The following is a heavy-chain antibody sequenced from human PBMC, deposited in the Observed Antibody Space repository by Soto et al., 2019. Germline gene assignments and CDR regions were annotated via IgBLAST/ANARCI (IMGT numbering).Heavy chain of an antibody. CDR3: ARVGSSWSASALDAFDI. CDR2: INAGNGNT. D-gene: IGHD6-13*01. V-gene: IGHV1-3*01. J-gene: IGHJ3*02. CDR1: GYTFTSYA. Sequence: QVQLVQSGAEVKKPGASVKVSCKASGYTFTSYAMHWVRQAPGQRLEWMGWINAGNGNTKYSQKFQGRVTITRDTSASTAYMELSSPRSEDTAVYYCARVGSSWSASALDAFDIWAQGTMVTVSS.